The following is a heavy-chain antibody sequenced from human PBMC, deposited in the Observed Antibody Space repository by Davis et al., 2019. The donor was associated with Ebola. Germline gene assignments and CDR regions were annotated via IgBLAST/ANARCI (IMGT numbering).Heavy chain of an antibody. CDR1: GFTFDAYT. J-gene: IGHJ4*02. D-gene: IGHD6-13*01. CDR3: ARVDLAVSWYRREDS. Sequence: GGSLRLSCAASGFTFDAYTMHWVRQAPGKGLEWVSLISWDGGSTYYADSVKGRFTISRDNAKHSLYLQMNSLRAEDPAVYSCARVDLAVSWYRREDSWGQGTLVTVSS. CDR2: ISWDGGST. V-gene: IGHV3-43*01.